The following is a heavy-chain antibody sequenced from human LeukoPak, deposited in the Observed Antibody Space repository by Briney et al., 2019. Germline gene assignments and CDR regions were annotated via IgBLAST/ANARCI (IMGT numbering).Heavy chain of an antibody. V-gene: IGHV3-23*01. CDR1: GFTFSSYA. D-gene: IGHD6-19*01. J-gene: IGHJ4*02. CDR3: ARAPTFSGWFDY. CDR2: FSGSGGST. Sequence: GGSLRLSCAASGFTFSSYAMSWVRQAPGKGLECISGFSGSGGSTYYADSVKGRFTISRDNAKNSLYLQMNSLRVEDTAVYYCARAPTFSGWFDYWGQGTLVTVSS.